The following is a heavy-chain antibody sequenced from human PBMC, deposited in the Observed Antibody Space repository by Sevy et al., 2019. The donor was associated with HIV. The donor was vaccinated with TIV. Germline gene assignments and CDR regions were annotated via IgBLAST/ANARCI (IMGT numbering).Heavy chain of an antibody. D-gene: IGHD3-22*01. CDR1: GGSISSYY. CDR3: ARDPYYYDSSGYYYNYYYGMDV. CDR2: IYTSGST. J-gene: IGHJ6*02. Sequence: SETLSLTCTVSGGSISSYYWSWIRQPAGKGLKWIGRIYTSGSTNYNPSLKSRVTMSVGTSKNQFSLKLSSVTAADTAVYYCARDPYYYDSSGYYYNYYYGMDVWGQGTTVTVSS. V-gene: IGHV4-4*07.